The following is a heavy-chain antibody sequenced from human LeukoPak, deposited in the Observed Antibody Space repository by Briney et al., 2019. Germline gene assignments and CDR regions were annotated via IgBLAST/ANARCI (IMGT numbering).Heavy chain of an antibody. CDR2: ISAYNGNT. D-gene: IGHD5-18*01. Sequence: ASVKVSCKASGYTFTSYGISWVRQAPGQGLEWMGWISAYNGNTNYAQKLQGRVTMTTDTSTSTAYMELSSLRSEDTAVYYCARADNGYSYGPVLYYGMDVWGQGTTVTVSS. CDR3: ARADNGYSYGPVLYYGMDV. CDR1: GYTFTSYG. V-gene: IGHV1-18*01. J-gene: IGHJ6*02.